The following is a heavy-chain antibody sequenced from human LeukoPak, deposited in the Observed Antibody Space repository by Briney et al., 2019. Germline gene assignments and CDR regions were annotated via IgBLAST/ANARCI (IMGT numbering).Heavy chain of an antibody. Sequence: SETLSLTCTVSGGSISSYYWSWIRQPAAKGLEWIGRIYTSGSTNYNPSLKSRVTMSVDTSKNQFSLKLSSVTAADTAVYYCARDRYYYGSGSPQPMDVWGKGTTVTISS. D-gene: IGHD3-10*01. V-gene: IGHV4-4*07. CDR1: GGSISSYY. J-gene: IGHJ6*03. CDR3: ARDRYYYGSGSPQPMDV. CDR2: IYTSGST.